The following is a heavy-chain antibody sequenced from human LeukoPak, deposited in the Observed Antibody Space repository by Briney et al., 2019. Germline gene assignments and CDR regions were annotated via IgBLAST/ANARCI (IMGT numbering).Heavy chain of an antibody. J-gene: IGHJ5*02. Sequence: GGSLRLSCAASGFTFDDYAMHWVRQAPGKGLEWVSGISWNSGRIGYADAVKGRFTISRDNVKNSLYLQMNSLRVEDTALYYCAPKGDYSDRLTNAPSWGRGTLVTVSS. CDR3: APKGDYSDRLTNAPS. CDR1: GFTFDDYA. V-gene: IGHV3-9*01. D-gene: IGHD3-22*01. CDR2: ISWNSGRI.